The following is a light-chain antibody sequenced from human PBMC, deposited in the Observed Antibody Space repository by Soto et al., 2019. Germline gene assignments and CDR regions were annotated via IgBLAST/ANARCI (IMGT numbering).Light chain of an antibody. V-gene: IGKV1-33*01. Sequence: DIQMTQSPSSLSASVGDRVTITCQASQDITNSLNWYQQKPGKAPNLLIFDASNLDAGVPSRFSGSGSGTYFTVTIHSLQPEDVATYYCQQYDHLSLTFGGGTKVEIK. J-gene: IGKJ4*01. CDR3: QQYDHLSLT. CDR2: DAS. CDR1: QDITNS.